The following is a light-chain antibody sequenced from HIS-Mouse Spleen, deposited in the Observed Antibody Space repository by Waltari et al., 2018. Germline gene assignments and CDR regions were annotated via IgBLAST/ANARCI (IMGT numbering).Light chain of an antibody. V-gene: IGKV2-30*02. Sequence: DVVMTQSPLSLPVTLGQPASISCRSSQSLVHSDGHNYLNWFPQRPDQSPRRLIYKVSNRDSGVPDRFSGSGSGTDFTLKISRVEAEDVGVYYCMQGTHWPLTFGGGTKVEIK. J-gene: IGKJ4*01. CDR2: KVS. CDR3: MQGTHWPLT. CDR1: QSLVHSDGHNY.